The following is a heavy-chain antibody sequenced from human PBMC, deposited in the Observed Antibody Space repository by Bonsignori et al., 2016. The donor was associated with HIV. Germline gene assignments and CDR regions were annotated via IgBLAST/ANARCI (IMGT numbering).Heavy chain of an antibody. Sequence: GGSLRLSCAASGFTFSSYSMNWVRQAPGKGLEWVSSISSSSSYIYYADSVKGRFTISRDNAKNSLYLQMNSLRAEDTAVYYCARPERIQLWLDAFDIWGQGTMVTVSS. CDR1: GFTFSSYS. V-gene: IGHV3-21*01. CDR2: ISSSSSYI. D-gene: IGHD5-18*01. J-gene: IGHJ3*02. CDR3: ARPERIQLWLDAFDI.